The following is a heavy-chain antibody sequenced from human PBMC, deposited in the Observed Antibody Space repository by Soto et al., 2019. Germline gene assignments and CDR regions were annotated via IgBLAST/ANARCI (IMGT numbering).Heavy chain of an antibody. CDR2: ISAYNGNT. V-gene: IGHV1-18*01. Sequence: ASLKVSCKASGYTFTSYGISWVRQAPGQGLEWMGWISAYNGNTNYAQNLQGRVTVTTDTSTSTAYMELRSLRSDDTAVYFCARDGIAATTALDYWGQGTLVTVSS. D-gene: IGHD6-13*01. J-gene: IGHJ4*02. CDR3: ARDGIAATTALDY. CDR1: GYTFTSYG.